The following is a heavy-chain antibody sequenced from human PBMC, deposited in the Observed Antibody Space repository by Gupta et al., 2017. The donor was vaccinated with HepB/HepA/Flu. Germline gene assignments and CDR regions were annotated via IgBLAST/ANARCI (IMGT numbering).Heavy chain of an antibody. V-gene: IGHV4-39*01. J-gene: IGHJ4*02. Sequence: QLHLQESGPGLVKPPETLSLACTVSGGSICSSSYYWRWIRQPPGKGLEWIGRIYYSGSTSYNPSLKTRVTISEDTSKNQFSLKLSSVTAADTAVYYCARLRDDFGDYETSDYWGQGTLVTVSS. CDR3: ARLRDDFGDYETSDY. CDR1: GGSICSSSYY. CDR2: IYYSGST. D-gene: IGHD4-17*01.